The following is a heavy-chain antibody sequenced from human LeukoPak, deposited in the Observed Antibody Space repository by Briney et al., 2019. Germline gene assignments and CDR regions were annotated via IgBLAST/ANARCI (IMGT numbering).Heavy chain of an antibody. CDR3: ARARNHYFGMDV. Sequence: GASVKVSCKASGGTFSSYAISWVRQAPGQGLEWMGWMFPNSGNTAYAQKFQGRVTMTRNTSISTAYMELTGLRSEDTAVYYCARARNHYFGMDVWGQGTTVTVSS. CDR1: GGTFSSYA. V-gene: IGHV1-8*02. D-gene: IGHD1-14*01. CDR2: MFPNSGNT. J-gene: IGHJ6*02.